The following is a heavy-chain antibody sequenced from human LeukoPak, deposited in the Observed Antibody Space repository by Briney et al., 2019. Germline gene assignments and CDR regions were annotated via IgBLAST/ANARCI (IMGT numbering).Heavy chain of an antibody. CDR1: GFTFSNAW. Sequence: GGSLRLSCAASGFTFSNAWMSWVRQAPGKGLEWVGRIKSKTDGGTTDYAAPVKGRFTISRDNAKNSLYLQMNSLRAEDTAVYYCARANYGAMPSPTYFDYWGQGTLVTVSS. D-gene: IGHD2-2*01. CDR2: IKSKTDGGTT. J-gene: IGHJ4*02. V-gene: IGHV3-15*01. CDR3: ARANYGAMPSPTYFDY.